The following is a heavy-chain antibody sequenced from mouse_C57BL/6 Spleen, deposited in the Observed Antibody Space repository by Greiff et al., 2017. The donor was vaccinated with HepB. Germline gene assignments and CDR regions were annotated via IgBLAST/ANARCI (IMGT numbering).Heavy chain of an antibody. CDR3: ARGYYYGSSYYFDY. V-gene: IGHV1-69*01. CDR1: GYTFTSYW. J-gene: IGHJ2*01. D-gene: IGHD1-1*01. Sequence: QVQLQQPGAELVMPGASVKLSCKASGYTFTSYWMHWVKQRPGHGLEWIGEIDPSDSYTNYNQKFKGKSTLTVDKSSSTAYMQLRSLTSEDSAVYYCARGYYYGSSYYFDYWGQGTTLTVSS. CDR2: IDPSDSYT.